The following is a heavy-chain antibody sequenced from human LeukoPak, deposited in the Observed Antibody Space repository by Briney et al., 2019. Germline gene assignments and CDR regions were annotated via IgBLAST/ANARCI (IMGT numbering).Heavy chain of an antibody. CDR2: IYYSGST. Sequence: SETLSLACTVSGGSISSGDYYWSWIRQPPGKGLEWIGYIYYSGSTYYNPSLKSRVTISVDTSKNQFSLKLSSVTAADTAVYYCAREGNYYDSSPFDPWGQGTLVTVSS. J-gene: IGHJ5*02. D-gene: IGHD3-22*01. V-gene: IGHV4-30-4*08. CDR3: AREGNYYDSSPFDP. CDR1: GGSISSGDYY.